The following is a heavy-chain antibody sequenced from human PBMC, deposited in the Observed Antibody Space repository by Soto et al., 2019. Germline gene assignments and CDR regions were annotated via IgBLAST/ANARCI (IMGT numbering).Heavy chain of an antibody. V-gene: IGHV4-4*07. CDR2: IYTSGST. J-gene: IGHJ5*02. Sequence: SETLSLTCTVSGGSISSYYWSWIRQPAWKGLEWIGRIYTSGSTNYNPSLKSRVTMSVDTSKNQFSLKLSSVTAADTAVYYRARARLNCSSTSCYFVGFDPWGQGTLVTVSS. D-gene: IGHD2-2*01. CDR1: GGSISSYY. CDR3: ARARLNCSSTSCYFVGFDP.